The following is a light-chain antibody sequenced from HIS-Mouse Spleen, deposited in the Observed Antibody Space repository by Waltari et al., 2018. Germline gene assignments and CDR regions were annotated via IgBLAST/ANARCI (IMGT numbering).Light chain of an antibody. J-gene: IGLJ1*01. CDR1: SPNIRSNT. CDR2: SNN. V-gene: IGLV1-44*01. Sequence: QSVLTQPPSASGTPGQRVTISCSGSSPNIRSNTVHWYQQLPGTAPKLLIYSNNQRPSGVPDRFSGSKSGTSASLAISGLQSEDEADYYCAAWDDSLNGYVFGTGTKVTVL. CDR3: AAWDDSLNGYV.